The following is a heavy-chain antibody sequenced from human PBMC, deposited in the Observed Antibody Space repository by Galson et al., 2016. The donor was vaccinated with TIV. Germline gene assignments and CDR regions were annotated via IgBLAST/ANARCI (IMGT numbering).Heavy chain of an antibody. V-gene: IGHV1-2*02. Sequence: SVKVSCKASGGTFSSYGISWVRQAPGQGLEWMGWINPNSGGTNYAQKFQGRVTMTRDTSISTAYMELSSLISDDTAMYFCARAPTLIVATIYWYFDLWGRGTLVTVSS. J-gene: IGHJ2*01. CDR3: ARAPTLIVATIYWYFDL. CDR1: GGTFSSYG. CDR2: INPNSGGT. D-gene: IGHD5-12*01.